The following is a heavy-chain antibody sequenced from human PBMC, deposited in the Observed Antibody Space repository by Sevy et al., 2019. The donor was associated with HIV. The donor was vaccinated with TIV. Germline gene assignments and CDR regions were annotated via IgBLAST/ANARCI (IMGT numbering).Heavy chain of an antibody. D-gene: IGHD2-15*01. Sequence: GGSLRLSCAASGFTFSDYYMSWIRQAPGKGLEWVSYISSSGSTIYYADSVKGRFTISRDNAKNSLYLQMNSLRAEDTAVYYCARDLGYCSGGSCYYYYYGMDVRGQGTTVTVSS. J-gene: IGHJ6*02. CDR3: ARDLGYCSGGSCYYYYYGMDV. CDR1: GFTFSDYY. V-gene: IGHV3-11*01. CDR2: ISSSGSTI.